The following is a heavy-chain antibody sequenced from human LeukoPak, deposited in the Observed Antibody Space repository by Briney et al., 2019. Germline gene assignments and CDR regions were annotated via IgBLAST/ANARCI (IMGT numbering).Heavy chain of an antibody. CDR1: GFTFSSYI. V-gene: IGHV3-21*01. D-gene: IGHD3-16*01. CDR3: ATNSRFMITFGGVPYYMDV. J-gene: IGHJ6*03. Sequence: GGSLRLSCAASGFTFSSYIMNWVRQAPGKGLEWVSSISSSSSYIYYADSVKGRFPISRDNAKNSLYLQMNSMRAEDTAVYYCATNSRFMITFGGVPYYMDVWGKGTTVTVSS. CDR2: ISSSSSYI.